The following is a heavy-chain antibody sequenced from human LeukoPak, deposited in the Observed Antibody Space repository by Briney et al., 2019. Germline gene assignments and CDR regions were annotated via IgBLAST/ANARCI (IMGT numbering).Heavy chain of an antibody. J-gene: IGHJ3*02. CDR3: ARVYCGGDCYLAGAFDI. D-gene: IGHD2-21*02. CDR1: GGSISSYY. V-gene: IGHV4-59*01. CDR2: IYYSGST. Sequence: TSETLSLTCTVSGGSISSYYWSWIRQPPGKGLEWIGYIYYSGSTNYNPPLKSRVTISVDTSKNQFSLKLSSVTAADTAVYYCARVYCGGDCYLAGAFDIWGQGTMVTVSS.